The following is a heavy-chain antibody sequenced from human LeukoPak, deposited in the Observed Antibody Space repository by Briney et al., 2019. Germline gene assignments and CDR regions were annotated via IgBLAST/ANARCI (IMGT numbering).Heavy chain of an antibody. Sequence: GASVKVSCKASGYTFTSYDINWVRQAPGQGLEWMGRIIPILGIANYAQKFQGRVTITADKSTSTAYMELSSLRSEDTAVYYCASWDSSSWPFDYWGQGTLVTVSS. CDR2: IIPILGIA. J-gene: IGHJ4*02. CDR3: ASWDSSSWPFDY. CDR1: GYTFTSYD. V-gene: IGHV1-69*04. D-gene: IGHD6-13*01.